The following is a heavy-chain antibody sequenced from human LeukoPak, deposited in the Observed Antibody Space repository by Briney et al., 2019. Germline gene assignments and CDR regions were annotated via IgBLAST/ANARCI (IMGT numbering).Heavy chain of an antibody. J-gene: IGHJ3*02. D-gene: IGHD3-22*01. V-gene: IGHV3-30-3*01. CDR1: GFTFSSYA. CDR2: ISYDGSNK. Sequence: GGSLRLSCAASGFTFSSYAMHWVRKAPGKGLEWVAVISYDGSNKYYADSVKGRFTISRDNSKNTLYLQMNSLRAEDTAVYYCARDPTYYYDSSPDAFDIWGQGTMVTVSS. CDR3: ARDPTYYYDSSPDAFDI.